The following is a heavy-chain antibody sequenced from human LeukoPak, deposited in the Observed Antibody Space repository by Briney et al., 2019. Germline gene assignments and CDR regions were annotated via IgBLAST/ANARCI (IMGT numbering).Heavy chain of an antibody. D-gene: IGHD2-2*01. CDR3: TRAPTVSVGYCSSSSCQADS. Sequence: PSGTLSLTCTVSGGSISSYYWSWIRQPAGKGLEWIGRIYTSGSTNYNPSLKSRVTMSVDTSKNQFSLKLSSVTAADTAVYYCTRAPTVSVGYCSSSSCQADSWGQGTLVTVSS. CDR2: IYTSGST. V-gene: IGHV4-4*07. J-gene: IGHJ5*01. CDR1: GGSISSYY.